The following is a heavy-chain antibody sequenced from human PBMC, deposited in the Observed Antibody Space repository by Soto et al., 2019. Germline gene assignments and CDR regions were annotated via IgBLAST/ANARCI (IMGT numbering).Heavy chain of an antibody. V-gene: IGHV3-23*01. Sequence: GESLKISCAASGFTFTKSAMSWVRQAPGKGLEWVSTISGTGDKSFYADSVKGRFTISRDSSKSTLSLQMNSLRDDDTAVYYCVKGVYSSGSDFFDYWGQGTPVTVSS. CDR3: VKGVYSSGSDFFDY. J-gene: IGHJ4*02. CDR2: ISGTGDKS. D-gene: IGHD6-13*01. CDR1: GFTFTKSA.